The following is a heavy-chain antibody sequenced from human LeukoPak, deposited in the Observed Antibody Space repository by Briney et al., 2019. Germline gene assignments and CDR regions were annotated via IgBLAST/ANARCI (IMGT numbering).Heavy chain of an antibody. CDR3: AKGGLGCSSTSCFDY. CDR1: GFTYSSYA. D-gene: IGHD2-2*01. J-gene: IGHJ4*02. Sequence: GGSLRLSCAVSGFTYSSYAMSWVRQAPGEGLEWVSGISGSGGSTYYADSVKGRFPISRDDSKKTLYLQMNSPRAEDTAVYYCAKGGLGCSSTSCFDYWGQGTLVTVSS. V-gene: IGHV3-23*01. CDR2: ISGSGGST.